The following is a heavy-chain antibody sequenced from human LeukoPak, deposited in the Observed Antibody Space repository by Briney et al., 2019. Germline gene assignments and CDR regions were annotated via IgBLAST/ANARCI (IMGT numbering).Heavy chain of an antibody. Sequence: GGSLRLSCAASGFPFSSYSMTWVRQAPGKGLEWVANIKPDGTTKFYVDSVKGRFTISRDNALNSLYLQMNSLRAEDTTIYYCARSIPYGTTWYGRSDYWGQGTLVTVSS. CDR1: GFPFSSYS. D-gene: IGHD6-13*01. CDR2: IKPDGTTK. V-gene: IGHV3-7*03. CDR3: ARSIPYGTTWYGRSDY. J-gene: IGHJ4*02.